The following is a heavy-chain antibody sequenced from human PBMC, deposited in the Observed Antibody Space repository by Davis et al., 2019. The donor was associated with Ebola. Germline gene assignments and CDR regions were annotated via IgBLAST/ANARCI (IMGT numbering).Heavy chain of an antibody. Sequence: GGSLRLSCAASGFTFSSYAMNWVRQAPGKGLEWVSGISGSGDSTYYADSVKGRFTISRDNSKNTLYLQMNSLRAEDTAVYYCAKGLGSSGWYYFDYWGQGTLVTVSS. CDR2: ISGSGDST. CDR3: AKGLGSSGWYYFDY. D-gene: IGHD6-19*01. J-gene: IGHJ4*02. CDR1: GFTFSSYA. V-gene: IGHV3-23*01.